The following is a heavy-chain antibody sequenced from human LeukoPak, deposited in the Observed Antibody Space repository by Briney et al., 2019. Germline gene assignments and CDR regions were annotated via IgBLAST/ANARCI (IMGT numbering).Heavy chain of an antibody. D-gene: IGHD6-13*01. V-gene: IGHV3-49*04. CDR1: GFTSGDYA. J-gene: IGHJ4*02. CDR3: TTGYSSSWYGEFDY. Sequence: PGRSLRLSCTASGFTSGDYAMSWVRQAPGKGLEWVGFIRSKAYGGTTEYAASVKGRFTISRDDSKSIAYLQMNSLKTEDTAVYYCTTGYSSSWYGEFDYWGQGTLVTVSS. CDR2: IRSKAYGGTT.